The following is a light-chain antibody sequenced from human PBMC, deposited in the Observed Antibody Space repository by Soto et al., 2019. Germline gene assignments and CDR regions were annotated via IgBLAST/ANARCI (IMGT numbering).Light chain of an antibody. CDR2: SNN. CDR1: SSSIGSNT. CDR3: AAWDDSLNGLV. Sequence: QSVLTQPPSASGTPGQRITISCSGSSSSIGSNTVNWYQQLPGTALKLLIYSNNQWPSGVPDRFSGSKSGTSGSLAISGLQSEDEADYYCAAWDDSLNGLVFGGGTKLTVL. V-gene: IGLV1-44*01. J-gene: IGLJ2*01.